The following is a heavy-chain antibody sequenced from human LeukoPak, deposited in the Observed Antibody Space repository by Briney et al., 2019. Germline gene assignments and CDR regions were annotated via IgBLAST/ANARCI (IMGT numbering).Heavy chain of an antibody. CDR3: VLGSSDYFDY. D-gene: IGHD6-6*01. CDR2: IYSGGST. Sequence: GGSLRLSCAASGFTVSSNYMSWVRQAPGKGLEWVSVIYSGGSTYYADSVKGRFTISRDDSKNTLYLQMNSLRAEDTAVYYCVLGSSDYFDYWGQGTLVTVSS. CDR1: GFTVSSNY. J-gene: IGHJ4*02. V-gene: IGHV3-66*02.